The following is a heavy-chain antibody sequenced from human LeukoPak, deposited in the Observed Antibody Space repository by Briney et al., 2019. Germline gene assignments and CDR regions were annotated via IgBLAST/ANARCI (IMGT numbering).Heavy chain of an antibody. J-gene: IGHJ4*02. CDR3: ARAGYCSGGSCYGSDY. D-gene: IGHD2-15*01. Sequence: KPGGSLRLSCAASGFTFSDYYMSWIRQAPGKGLEWVSYISSSSSYTNYADSVKGRFTISRDNSKNTLYLQMDSLRAEDTAVYYCARAGYCSGGSCYGSDYWGQGTLVSVSS. V-gene: IGHV3-11*06. CDR1: GFTFSDYY. CDR2: ISSSSSYT.